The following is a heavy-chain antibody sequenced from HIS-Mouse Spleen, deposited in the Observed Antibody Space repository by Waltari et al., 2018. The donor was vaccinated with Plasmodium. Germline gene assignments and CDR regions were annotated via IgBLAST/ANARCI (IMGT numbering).Heavy chain of an antibody. Sequence: QVQLQQWGAGLLKPSETLSLTCAVYGGSFSGYYCSWIRQPPGKGLEWSGEINHSGSTNYNPSLKSRVTISVDTSKNQFSLKLSSVTAADTAVYYCARVKTSSSCLDYWGQGTLVTVSS. CDR2: INHSGST. J-gene: IGHJ4*02. CDR3: ARVKTSSSCLDY. D-gene: IGHD6-13*01. CDR1: GGSFSGYY. V-gene: IGHV4-34*01.